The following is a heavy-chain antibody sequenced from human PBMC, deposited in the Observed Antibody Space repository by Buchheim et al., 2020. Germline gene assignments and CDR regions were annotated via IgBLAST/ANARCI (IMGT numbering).Heavy chain of an antibody. J-gene: IGHJ4*02. CDR3: ALIGGSGHHFDF. CDR2: ISYDGSNK. V-gene: IGHV3-30*03. D-gene: IGHD6-25*01. CDR1: GFTFSTYG. Sequence: QVQLVESGGGVVQPGRSLRLSCAASGFTFSTYGIHWVRQAPGKGLEWVAIISYDGSNKYYADSVKGRFTVPRDNSNNTLFLQMNSLRPEDTAVYYCALIGGSGHHFDFWGQGTL.